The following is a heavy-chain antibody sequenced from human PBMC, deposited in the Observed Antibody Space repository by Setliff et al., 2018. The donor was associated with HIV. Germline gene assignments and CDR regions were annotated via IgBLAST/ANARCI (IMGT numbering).Heavy chain of an antibody. J-gene: IGHJ4*02. CDR2: IYSSGST. CDR3: ARAYFGSGIYY. V-gene: IGHV4-61*09. Sequence: SLTCTVTGGSISSGGFYWTWIRQHPGKGLEWLGHIYSSGSTNYNPSLKSRVTISVDTSKNQFSLKLYSVTAADTAVYYCARAYFGSGIYYWGQGTLVTVSS. D-gene: IGHD3-10*01. CDR1: GGSISSGGFY.